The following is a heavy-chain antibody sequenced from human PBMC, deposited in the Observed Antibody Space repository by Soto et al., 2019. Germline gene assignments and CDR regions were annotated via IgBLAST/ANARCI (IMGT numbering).Heavy chain of an antibody. CDR2: IYYSGST. Sequence: SETLSLTCTVSGGSVSSGIYYWSWIRQPPGKGLEWIGYIYYSGSTNYNPSLKSRVTISVDTSKNQFSLKLSSVTAADTAVYYCARVTDGQIGIFDYWGPGHLVTXSS. J-gene: IGHJ4*02. D-gene: IGHD3-3*02. CDR1: GGSVSSGIYY. V-gene: IGHV4-61*01. CDR3: ARVTDGQIGIFDY.